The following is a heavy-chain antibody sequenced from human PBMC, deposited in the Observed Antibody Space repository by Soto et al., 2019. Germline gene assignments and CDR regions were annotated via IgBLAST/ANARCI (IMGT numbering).Heavy chain of an antibody. V-gene: IGHV3-30-3*01. CDR3: ARPSRGELEPFDY. CDR1: GFTFSSYA. Sequence: VQLVESGGGVVQPGRSLRLSCAASGFTFSSYAMHWVRQAPGKGLEWVAVISYDGSNKYYADSVKGRFTISRDNSKNTLYLQMNSLRAEDTAVYYCARPSRGELEPFDYWGQGTLVTVSS. D-gene: IGHD1-26*01. CDR2: ISYDGSNK. J-gene: IGHJ4*02.